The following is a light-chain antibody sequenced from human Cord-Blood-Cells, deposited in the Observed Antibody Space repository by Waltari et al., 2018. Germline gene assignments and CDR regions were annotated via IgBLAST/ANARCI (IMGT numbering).Light chain of an antibody. CDR3: CSYAGSSTLYV. V-gene: IGLV2-23*02. Sequence: QSALPPPASVPGSPGQSITLSCTGTSTAVTSSNLPSWYQQHPGKSPKLMIYEVSRRPSGVSNRFAGSKSGNTASLTLSGLQAEDEADYYCCSYAGSSTLYVFGTGTKVTVL. CDR2: EVS. CDR1: STAVTSSNL. J-gene: IGLJ1*01.